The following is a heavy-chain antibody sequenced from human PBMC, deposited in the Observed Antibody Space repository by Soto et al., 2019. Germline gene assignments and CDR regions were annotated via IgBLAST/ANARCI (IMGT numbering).Heavy chain of an antibody. CDR2: INAGNGNT. D-gene: IGHD5-12*01. CDR3: ASWGYSGYDFGFDC. CDR1: GYTFTSFA. J-gene: IGHJ4*02. V-gene: IGHV1-3*01. Sequence: ASVKVSCKASGYTFTSFALHWVRQAPGQRLEWMGWINAGNGNTKYSQRFQGRVTITRDTSASTAYMELSSLTSVDTAVYYCASWGYSGYDFGFDCWGQGTLVTVS.